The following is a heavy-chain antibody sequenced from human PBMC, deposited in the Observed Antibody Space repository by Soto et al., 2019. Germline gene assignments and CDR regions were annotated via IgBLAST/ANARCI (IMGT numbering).Heavy chain of an antibody. CDR1: GFTFSSYG. CDR3: AKDLKGSLAGPVYYYYSYGMDG. V-gene: IGHV3-30*18. Sequence: GGSLRLSCAASGFTFSSYGMHWVRQAPGKGLEWVAVISYDGSNKYYADSVKGRFTISRDNSKNTLYLQMNSLRAEDTAVYYCAKDLKGSLAGPVYYYYSYGMDGWGQGTTVTVS. J-gene: IGHJ6*02. D-gene: IGHD6-19*01. CDR2: ISYDGSNK.